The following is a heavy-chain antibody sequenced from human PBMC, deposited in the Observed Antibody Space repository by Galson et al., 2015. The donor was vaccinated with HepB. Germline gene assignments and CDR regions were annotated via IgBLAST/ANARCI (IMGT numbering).Heavy chain of an antibody. D-gene: IGHD4-17*01. CDR3: ARDKPTVTPGYYFDY. V-gene: IGHV3-7*01. CDR1: GFTFSGYW. J-gene: IGHJ4*02. CDR2: IKQHGSEK. Sequence: SLRLSCAASGFTFSGYWMSWVRQAPGKGLEWVANIKQHGSEKYYVDSVEGRFIISRDNTKNSLYLQMNSLRAEDTAVCYCARDKPTVTPGYYFDYWGQGTLVTVSS.